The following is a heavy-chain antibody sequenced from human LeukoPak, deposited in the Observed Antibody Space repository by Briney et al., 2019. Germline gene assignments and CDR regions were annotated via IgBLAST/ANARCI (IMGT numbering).Heavy chain of an antibody. D-gene: IGHD2-2*01. Sequence: GGSLRLSCAASGFTVSSNYMSWVRQAPGKGLEWVSVIYGGGSTYYADSVKGRFTISRDISKNTLYLQMNSLGAEDTAVYYCASAKSDCSSTSCPFDYWGQGTLVTVSS. CDR2: IYGGGST. V-gene: IGHV3-66*02. CDR1: GFTVSSNY. J-gene: IGHJ4*02. CDR3: ASAKSDCSSTSCPFDY.